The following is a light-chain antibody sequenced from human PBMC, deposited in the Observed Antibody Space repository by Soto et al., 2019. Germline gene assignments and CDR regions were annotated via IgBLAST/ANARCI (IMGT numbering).Light chain of an antibody. CDR2: EVS. J-gene: IGLJ1*01. CDR1: SSDVGGYNY. CDR3: SSYTSSSTLGV. V-gene: IGLV2-14*01. Sequence: QSVLTQPASVSGSPGQSITISCTGTSSDVGGYNYVSWYQQHPGKAPKLMIYEVSNRPSGVSNRLSGSKSGNTASLTISGLQAEDEADYYCSSYTSSSTLGVFGTGTKVTVL.